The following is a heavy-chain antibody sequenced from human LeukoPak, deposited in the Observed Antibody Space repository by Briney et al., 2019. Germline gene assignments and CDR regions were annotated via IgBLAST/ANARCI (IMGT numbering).Heavy chain of an antibody. V-gene: IGHV3-9*01. CDR3: AKDGPMYSSPYFDY. CDR2: ISWNSGSI. CDR1: GFTFDDYA. Sequence: GGSLGLSCAASGFTFDDYAMHWVRQAPGKGLEWVSGISWNSGSIGYADSVKGRFTISRDNAKNSLYLQMNSLRAEDTALYYCAKDGPMYSSPYFDYWGQGTLVTVSS. J-gene: IGHJ4*02. D-gene: IGHD6-13*01.